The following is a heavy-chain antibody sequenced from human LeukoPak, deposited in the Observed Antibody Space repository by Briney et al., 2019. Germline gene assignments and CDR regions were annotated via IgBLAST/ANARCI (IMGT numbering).Heavy chain of an antibody. D-gene: IGHD4-17*01. V-gene: IGHV4-38-2*01. CDR1: GYSISSGYY. Sequence: SETLSLTCAVSGYSISSGYYWGWIRQPPGKGLEWIGSIYHSGSTYYNPSLKSRVTISVDTSKNQFSLKLSSVTAADTAVYYCARGGYGDRDDAFGIWGQGTMVTVSS. CDR2: IYHSGST. J-gene: IGHJ3*02. CDR3: ARGGYGDRDDAFGI.